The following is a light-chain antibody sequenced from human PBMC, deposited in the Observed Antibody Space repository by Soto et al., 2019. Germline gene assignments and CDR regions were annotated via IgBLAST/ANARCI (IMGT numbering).Light chain of an antibody. V-gene: IGKV1-5*01. CDR3: QQYNSYSRT. J-gene: IGKJ1*01. CDR2: DSS. Sequence: DIQMTQSPSTLSASVGDRVTITCRASQSISSWLAWYQQKPGKDPKLLIYDSSSLESGVTSRFSGSGSGTEFTLTISSLQPDDFATYYCQQYNSYSRTVGQGTQVEIK. CDR1: QSISSW.